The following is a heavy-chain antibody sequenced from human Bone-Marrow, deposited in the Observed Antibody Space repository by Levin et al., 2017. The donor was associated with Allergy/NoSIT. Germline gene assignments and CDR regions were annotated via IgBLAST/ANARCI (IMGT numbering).Heavy chain of an antibody. CDR1: GGSISSYY. Sequence: SETLSLTCTVSGGSISSYYWSWIRQPPGKGLEWIGYIYYSGSTNYNPSLKSRVTISVDTSKNQFSLKLSSVTAADTAVYYCARYERYGSGSYYNDHYYYYMDVWGKGTTVTVSS. J-gene: IGHJ6*03. V-gene: IGHV4-59*01. CDR3: ARYERYGSGSYYNDHYYYYMDV. CDR2: IYYSGST. D-gene: IGHD3-10*01.